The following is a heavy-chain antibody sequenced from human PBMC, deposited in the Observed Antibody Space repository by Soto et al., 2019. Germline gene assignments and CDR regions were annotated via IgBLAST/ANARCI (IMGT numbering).Heavy chain of an antibody. CDR2: INHSGST. CDR1: GGSFSGYY. CDR3: ARAGRLTTSWFDP. D-gene: IGHD4-17*01. V-gene: IGHV4-34*01. Sequence: SETLSLTCAVYGGSFSGYYWSWIRQPPGKGLEWIGEINHSGSTNYNPSLKSRVTISVDTSKNQFSLKLSSVTAADTAVYYCARAGRLTTSWFDPWGQGTLVTVSS. J-gene: IGHJ5*02.